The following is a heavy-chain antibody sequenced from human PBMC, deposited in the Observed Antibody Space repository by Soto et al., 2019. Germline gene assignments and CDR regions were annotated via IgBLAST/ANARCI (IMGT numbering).Heavy chain of an antibody. CDR1: GFTFSDYY. J-gene: IGHJ3*02. D-gene: IGHD4-17*01. V-gene: IGHV3-11*04. Sequence: GGSLRLSCAASGFTFSDYYIHWIRRAPGKGLEWISYISGNGEVIQYAASARGRFTISRDNSKNTLYLQMNSLRAEDTAVYYCARVVSDYGDYVGWDAFDIWGQGTMVTVSS. CDR2: ISGNGEVI. CDR3: ARVVSDYGDYVGWDAFDI.